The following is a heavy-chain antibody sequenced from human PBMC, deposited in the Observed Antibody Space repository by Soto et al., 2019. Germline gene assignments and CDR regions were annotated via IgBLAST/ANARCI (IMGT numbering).Heavy chain of an antibody. CDR3: ARLKYYGSGRSYYQYYGMDV. J-gene: IGHJ6*02. V-gene: IGHV1-8*01. CDR2: MNPNSGNT. CDR1: GYTFTRYD. D-gene: IGHD3-10*01. Sequence: ASVKVSCKASGYTFTRYDINWVRQATGQGLEWMGWMNPNSGNTGYAQKFQGRVTMTRNTSTSTAYMELSSLRSEDTAVYYCARLKYYGSGRSYYQYYGMDVWGQGTTVTVYS.